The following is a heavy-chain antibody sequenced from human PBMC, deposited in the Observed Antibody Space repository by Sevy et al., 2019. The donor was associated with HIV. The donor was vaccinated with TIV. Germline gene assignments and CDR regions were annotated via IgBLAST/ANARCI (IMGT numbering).Heavy chain of an antibody. CDR3: ARDNSGYFFFDY. J-gene: IGHJ4*02. Sequence: GGSLRLSCAASGFTFGSYTLHWVRQAPGKGLEWVALISQTYDGSKQYYIDSVQGGFTISRDNSKNTLYLQMDSLRPEDTAVYYCARDNSGYFFFDYWGQGTLVTVSS. V-gene: IGHV3-30-3*01. D-gene: IGHD3-22*01. CDR1: GFTFGSYT. CDR2: ISQTYDGSKQ.